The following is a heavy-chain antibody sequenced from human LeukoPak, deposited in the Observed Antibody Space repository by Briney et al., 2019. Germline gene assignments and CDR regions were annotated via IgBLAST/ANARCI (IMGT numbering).Heavy chain of an antibody. Sequence: PSETLSLTCTVSGYSISSGYYWGWIRQPPGKGLEWIGSIYHSGSTYYNPSLKSRVTISVDTSKNQFSLKLSSVTAADTAVYYCARVTAILGTHVDYWGQGTLVTVSS. J-gene: IGHJ4*02. V-gene: IGHV4-38-2*02. D-gene: IGHD2-21*02. CDR1: GYSISSGYY. CDR2: IYHSGST. CDR3: ARVTAILGTHVDY.